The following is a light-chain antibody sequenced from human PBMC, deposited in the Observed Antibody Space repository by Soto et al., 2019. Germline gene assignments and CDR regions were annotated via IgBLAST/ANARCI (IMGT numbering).Light chain of an antibody. CDR3: QQYNSYSRT. J-gene: IGKJ1*01. V-gene: IGKV1-5*03. CDR1: QSISSW. Sequence: DIQMTQSPSTLSASVGDRVTITCRASQSISSWLAWYQQKPGKAPKLLIYKASSLESGGPSRVNGSGSGTGMTLPISSLPPADFCTYYRQQYNSYSRTFGQETNFDIK. CDR2: KAS.